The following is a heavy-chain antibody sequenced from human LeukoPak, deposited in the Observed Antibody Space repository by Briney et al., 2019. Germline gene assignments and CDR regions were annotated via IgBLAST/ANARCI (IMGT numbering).Heavy chain of an antibody. V-gene: IGHV4-38-2*01. D-gene: IGHD1-20*01. CDR1: GYSISSGYH. CDR3: ARVNWLFDY. Sequence: SETLSLTCAVSGYSISSGYHWGWIRQPPGEGLEWIGSIYHRGNTYYNPSLKSRVTLSVDTSKNQFFLKLTSVTAADTAVYYCARVNWLFDYWGQGTLVTVSS. J-gene: IGHJ4*02. CDR2: IYHRGNT.